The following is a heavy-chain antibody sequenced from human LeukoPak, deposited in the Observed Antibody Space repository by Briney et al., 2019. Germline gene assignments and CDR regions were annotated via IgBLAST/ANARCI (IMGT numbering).Heavy chain of an antibody. Sequence: ASVKVSCKASGYTFTSYYMHWVRQAPGQGLEWMGIINPSGGSTSYAQKFQGRVTMTRDTSTSTAYMELSSLRSEDTAVYYCARRRQGDYAFDYWGQGTLVTVSS. CDR1: GYTFTSYY. CDR2: INPSGGST. J-gene: IGHJ4*02. V-gene: IGHV1-46*01. D-gene: IGHD4-17*01. CDR3: ARRRQGDYAFDY.